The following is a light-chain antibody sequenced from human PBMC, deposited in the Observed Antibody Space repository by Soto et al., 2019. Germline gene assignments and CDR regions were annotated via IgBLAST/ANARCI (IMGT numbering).Light chain of an antibody. Sequence: QSALTQPASVSGSPGQSIAISCTGTRSDVGAYNYVSWYQQHPGKAPKLMIYEVSQRPSGVPDRFSGSKSGNTASPTVSGLQAEDEADYYCGSYVGSKSFVFGGGTKVTVL. CDR1: RSDVGAYNY. V-gene: IGLV2-8*01. CDR3: GSYVGSKSFV. CDR2: EVS. J-gene: IGLJ3*02.